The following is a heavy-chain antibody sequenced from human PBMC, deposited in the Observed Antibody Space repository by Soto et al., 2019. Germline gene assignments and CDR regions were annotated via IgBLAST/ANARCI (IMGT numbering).Heavy chain of an antibody. D-gene: IGHD3-10*01. CDR3: AREYYYHSGSSRWFDP. Sequence: SETLSLTCTVSGGSIDTGGYWWSWIRQYPGKGLEWIGYIYSSGSTYYNPSLKSRVAISADTSKNQFSLNLTSVTAADTAVYYCAREYYYHSGSSRWFDPWGQGTLVTVSS. CDR1: GGSIDTGGYW. J-gene: IGHJ5*02. CDR2: IYSSGST. V-gene: IGHV4-31*03.